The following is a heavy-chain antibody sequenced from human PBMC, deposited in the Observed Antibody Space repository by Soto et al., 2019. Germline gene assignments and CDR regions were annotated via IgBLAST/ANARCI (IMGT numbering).Heavy chain of an antibody. CDR2: INHSGST. D-gene: IGHD3-16*01. CDR1: GGSFSGYY. CDR3: ARGPLIYYSYYYGMDV. Sequence: SETLSLTCAVYGGSFSGYYWSWIRQPPGRGLEWIGEINHSGSTNYNPSLKSRVTISVDTSKNQFSLKLSSVTAADTAVYYCARGPLIYYSYYYGMDVWGQGTTVTVSS. J-gene: IGHJ6*02. V-gene: IGHV4-34*01.